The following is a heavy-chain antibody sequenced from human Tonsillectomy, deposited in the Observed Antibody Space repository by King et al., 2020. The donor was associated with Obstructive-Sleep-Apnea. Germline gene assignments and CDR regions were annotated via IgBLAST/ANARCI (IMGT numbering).Heavy chain of an antibody. CDR3: ANSALRAYDILTGWYGDY. Sequence: VQLVESGGGLVQPGGSLRLSCAASGFTFSNYGMSWVRQAPGKGLEWVSGISGSGGSTYYADSVKGRFTIATDNSKNTLYLQINSLRAEDTAVYYCANSALRAYDILTGWYGDYWGQGTLVTVSS. CDR1: GFTFSNYG. CDR2: ISGSGGST. J-gene: IGHJ4*02. D-gene: IGHD3-9*01. V-gene: IGHV3-23*04.